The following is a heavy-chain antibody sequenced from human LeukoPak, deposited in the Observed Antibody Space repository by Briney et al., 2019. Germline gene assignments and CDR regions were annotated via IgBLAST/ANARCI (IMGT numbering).Heavy chain of an antibody. J-gene: IGHJ6*04. CDR2: ISSSGSTI. V-gene: IGHV3-48*03. CDR3: AELGITMIGGV. CDR1: GFTFSSHY. D-gene: IGHD3-10*02. Sequence: GGSLRLSCAASGFTFSSHYMNWVRQAPGKGLEWVSYISSSGSTIYYADSVKGRFTISRDNAKNSLYLQMNSLRAEDTAVYYCAELGITMIGGVWGKGTTVTISS.